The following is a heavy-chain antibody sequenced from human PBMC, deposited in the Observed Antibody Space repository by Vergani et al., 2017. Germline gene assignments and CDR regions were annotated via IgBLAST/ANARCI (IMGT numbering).Heavy chain of an antibody. J-gene: IGHJ6*02. D-gene: IGHD3-10*01. Sequence: EVQLVESGGGLVKPGGSLRLSCAASGFTFSSYSMHWVRQAPGKGLEWVSSISSSSSYIYYADSVKGRFTISRDNAKNSLYLQMNSLSAEDTAVYYCARDMKGSSGSRPGGTNSRRNYYYYYGMDVWGQGTTVTVSS. V-gene: IGHV3-21*01. CDR2: ISSSSSYI. CDR1: GFTFSSYS. CDR3: ARDMKGSSGSRPGGTNSRRNYYYYYGMDV.